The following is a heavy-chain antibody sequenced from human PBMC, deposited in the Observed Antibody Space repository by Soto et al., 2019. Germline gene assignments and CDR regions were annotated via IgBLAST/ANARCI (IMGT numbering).Heavy chain of an antibody. CDR1: GYIFTGYY. CDR2: INPNSGGT. V-gene: IGHV1-2*02. CDR3: ARVGVRWELPGYFQH. J-gene: IGHJ1*01. D-gene: IGHD1-26*01. Sequence: QVQLVQSGAEVKKPGASVKVSCKASGYIFTGYYMHWVRQAPGQGLEWMGWINPNSGGTNYAQKFQGRVTMSRDTTISTAYMELSRLRSDDTAVSYCARVGVRWELPGYFQHWGQGTLVTVSS.